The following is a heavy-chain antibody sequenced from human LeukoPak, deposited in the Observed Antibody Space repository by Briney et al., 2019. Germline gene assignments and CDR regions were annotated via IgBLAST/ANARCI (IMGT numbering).Heavy chain of an antibody. CDR3: ARGPEYSSFSNDY. D-gene: IGHD6-6*01. CDR2: INPNSGGT. V-gene: IGHV1-2*02. J-gene: IGHJ4*02. Sequence: ASVKVSCKASGYTFTGYYMHWVRQAPGQGLEWMGWINPNSGGTNYAQKLQGRVTMTTDTSTSTAYMELRSLRSDDTAVYYCARGPEYSSFSNDYWGQGTLVTVSS. CDR1: GYTFTGYY.